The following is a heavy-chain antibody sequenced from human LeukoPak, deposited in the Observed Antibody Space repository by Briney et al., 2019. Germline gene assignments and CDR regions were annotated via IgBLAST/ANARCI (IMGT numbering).Heavy chain of an antibody. Sequence: AGGSLRLSCAASGFTFSDYYMSWIRQAPGKGLEWVSLISSSQRAINYGDSVKGRFTTSRDNAKNSLYLQMNSLRAEDTALYHCARERGESNSYYYYYYYMDVWGKGTTVTVSS. V-gene: IGHV3-11*01. CDR1: GFTFSDYY. D-gene: IGHD3-10*01. CDR2: ISSSQRAI. J-gene: IGHJ6*03. CDR3: ARERGESNSYYYYYYYMDV.